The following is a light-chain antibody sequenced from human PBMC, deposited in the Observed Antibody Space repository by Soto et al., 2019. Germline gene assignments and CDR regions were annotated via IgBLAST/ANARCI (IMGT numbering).Light chain of an antibody. J-gene: IGLJ1*01. CDR3: SSYTSSSTYV. Sequence: QSVLTQPASVSGSPGQSIAISCTGTSSDVGGYNYVSWYQQHPGKAPTVMIYDVSNRPSGVSNRFSGSKSGKTASLTISGRQADDEDAYYCSSYTSSSTYVFGTGTKVTVL. CDR1: SSDVGGYNY. CDR2: DVS. V-gene: IGLV2-14*01.